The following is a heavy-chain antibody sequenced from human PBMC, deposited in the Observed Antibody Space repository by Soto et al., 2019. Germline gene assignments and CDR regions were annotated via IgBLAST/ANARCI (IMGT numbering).Heavy chain of an antibody. V-gene: IGHV3-21*02. J-gene: IGHJ6*02. CDR2: ISGLSSYI. D-gene: IGHD6-13*01. CDR1: GFTFSRYG. CDR3: ARAPQHRLAASSCYGMDV. Sequence: EVQLVESGGGLVKPGGSLRLSCAASGFTFSRYGMNWVRQAPGKGLELVASISGLSSYIYYADSVKGRFTVSRDNAKNSLCLRTNSLRAEDTAVYYCARAPQHRLAASSCYGMDVWGQWTTFMVSS.